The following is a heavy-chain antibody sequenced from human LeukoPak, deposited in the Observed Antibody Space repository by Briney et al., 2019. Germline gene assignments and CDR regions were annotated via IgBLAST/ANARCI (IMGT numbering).Heavy chain of an antibody. D-gene: IGHD1-26*01. CDR1: GFSFSSYA. Sequence: GGSLRLSCAASGFSFSSYAMNWVRQAPGGGLEWVSAISGSGGSTYYADSVKGRFTISRDNSKNTLYLQMNSLRAEDTAVYYCARDPGWEIPDGWFDSWGQGTLVTVSS. CDR3: ARDPGWEIPDGWFDS. J-gene: IGHJ5*01. V-gene: IGHV3-23*01. CDR2: ISGSGGST.